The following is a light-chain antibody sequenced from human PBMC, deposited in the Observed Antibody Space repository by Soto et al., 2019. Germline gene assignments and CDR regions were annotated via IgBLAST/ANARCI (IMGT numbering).Light chain of an antibody. Sequence: EIVMTQSPAPLSVSPGERATLSCRASQSVSSNLAWYQQKPGQAPRLLIYGASTRATGIPARFSGSGSGTEFTLTISSLQSEDFAVYYCQQYNNGPPWTFGQGTKV. CDR2: GAS. CDR1: QSVSSN. CDR3: QQYNNGPPWT. V-gene: IGKV3-15*01. J-gene: IGKJ1*01.